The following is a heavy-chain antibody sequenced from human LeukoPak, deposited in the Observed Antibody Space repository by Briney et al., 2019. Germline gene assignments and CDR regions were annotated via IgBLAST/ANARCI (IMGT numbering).Heavy chain of an antibody. D-gene: IGHD5-18*01. CDR2: INHSGGST. J-gene: IGHJ4*02. Sequence: ASVKVSCKASGYTFTSYYMLWVRQAPGQGLEWMGIINHSGGSTSYAQKLQGRVTMTRHIYTSTVYMELSSLSSADPAVEYCESTGRRWIQPDYWGQGTLVTVPS. CDR3: ESTGRRWIQPDY. V-gene: IGHV1-46*01. CDR1: GYTFTSYY.